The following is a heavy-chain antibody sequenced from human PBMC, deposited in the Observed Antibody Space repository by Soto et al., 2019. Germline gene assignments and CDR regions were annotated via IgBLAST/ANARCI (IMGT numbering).Heavy chain of an antibody. Sequence: PGESLKISCRTSGYKFTSYWIAWVRQMPGKGLEWMGIIFPSDSDTRYSPSFQGQVTISADRSTSTVVLQWASLKASDTAVYFWARKDKSGYFNWFDPWGQGTLVTVSS. CDR1: GYKFTSYW. J-gene: IGHJ5*02. CDR2: IFPSDSDT. D-gene: IGHD3-22*01. CDR3: ARKDKSGYFNWFDP. V-gene: IGHV5-51*01.